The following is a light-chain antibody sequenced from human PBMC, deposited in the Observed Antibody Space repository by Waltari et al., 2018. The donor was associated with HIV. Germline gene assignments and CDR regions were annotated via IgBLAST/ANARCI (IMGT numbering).Light chain of an antibody. J-gene: IGLJ1*01. CDR1: PSDVLGSTY. CDR3: SSFTSSSTLI. Sequence: QSALTQPASVSGSPGQSITISCTGTPSDVLGSTYLSWYHQHPRKAPKVIIFEVSDRPSGVSNRFSGSKSGNTASLTISVLQAEDEADYYCSSFTSSSTLIFGTGTKVTVL. V-gene: IGLV2-14*01. CDR2: EVS.